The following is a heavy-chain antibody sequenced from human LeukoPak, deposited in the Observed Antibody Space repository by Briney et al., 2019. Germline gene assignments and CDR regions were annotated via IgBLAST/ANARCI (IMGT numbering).Heavy chain of an antibody. CDR2: ISYDGSNK. J-gene: IGHJ4*02. CDR3: AKDRAFMITFGGVIDY. CDR1: GXTFSSYG. V-gene: IGHV3-30*18. D-gene: IGHD3-16*01. Sequence: GGSLRLSCAASGXTFSSYGMHWVRQAPGKGQEWVAVISYDGSNKYYADSVKGRFTISRDNSKNTLYLQMNSLRAEDTAVYYCAKDRAFMITFGGVIDYWGQGTLVTVSS.